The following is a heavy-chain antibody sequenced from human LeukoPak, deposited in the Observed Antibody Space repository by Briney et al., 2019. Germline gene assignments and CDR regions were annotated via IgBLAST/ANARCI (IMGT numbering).Heavy chain of an antibody. CDR2: ISGSDGST. D-gene: IGHD2-15*01. CDR3: ARGADGVSSNSRGWFDP. Sequence: GGSLRLSCAASGFTFSSYAMSWVRQAPGKGLEWVSGISGSDGSTNYADSVKGRFTISRENSKNTLYLQMNSLRAEDTAVYSCARGADGVSSNSRGWFDPWGQGTLVTVSS. V-gene: IGHV3-23*01. J-gene: IGHJ5*02. CDR1: GFTFSSYA.